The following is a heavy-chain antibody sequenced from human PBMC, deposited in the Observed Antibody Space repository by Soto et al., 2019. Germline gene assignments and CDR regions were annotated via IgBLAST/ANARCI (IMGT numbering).Heavy chain of an antibody. CDR3: ARQGFGPLHGLVDV. Sequence: SETLSLTCTVSGGSFTSSDYYWVWIRQPPGKGLEWIGSIYYTGTTYYNPSLKSRVTIFLDTSQSQFSLKVSSVTATDTAVYYCARQGFGPLHGLVDVWGQGTTVTVSS. CDR2: IYYTGTT. D-gene: IGHD3-10*01. CDR1: GGSFTSSDYY. J-gene: IGHJ6*02. V-gene: IGHV4-39*01.